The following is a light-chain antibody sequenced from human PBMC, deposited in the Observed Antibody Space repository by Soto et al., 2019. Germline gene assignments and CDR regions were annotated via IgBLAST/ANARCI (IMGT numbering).Light chain of an antibody. CDR2: ANI. V-gene: IGLV1-40*01. CDR1: SSNIGAGYD. Sequence: QSVLTQPPSVSGAPGQRVTISCTGSSSNIGAGYDVHWYQQRPGAAPKLLISANINRPSGVPDRFSGSKSGTSASLAITGLQAEAEGDYYCQSHDSTRSARDVFGSGTKLTVL. CDR3: QSHDSTRSARDV. J-gene: IGLJ2*01.